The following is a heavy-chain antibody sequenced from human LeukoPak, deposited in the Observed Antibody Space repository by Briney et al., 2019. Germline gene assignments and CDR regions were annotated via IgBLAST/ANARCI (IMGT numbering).Heavy chain of an antibody. CDR1: GGSISSSSYY. D-gene: IGHD2-2*01. CDR3: ARLSRQLLPPGLPYFDY. CDR2: IYYSGST. V-gene: IGHV4-39*01. J-gene: IGHJ4*02. Sequence: PSETLSLTCTVSGGSISSSSYYWGWIRQPPGKGLEWIGSIYYSGSTYYNPSLKSRVTISVDTSKNQFSLKLSSVTAADTAVYYCARLSRQLLPPGLPYFDYWGQGTLVTVSS.